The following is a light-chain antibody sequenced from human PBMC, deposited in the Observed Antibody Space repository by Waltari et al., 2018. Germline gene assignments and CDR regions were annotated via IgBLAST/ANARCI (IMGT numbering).Light chain of an antibody. CDR1: SSDVGSYNL. CDR3: SSYTSSSTFYV. Sequence: QSALTHPPSVSGSPGQSVTISCPGTSSDVGSYNLVSWYQQPPGTAPKLMIYEVSYRPSGVPDRFSGSKSGNTAYLTISGLQAEDEADYYCSSYTSSSTFYVFGTGTKVTVL. CDR2: EVS. V-gene: IGLV2-18*02. J-gene: IGLJ1*01.